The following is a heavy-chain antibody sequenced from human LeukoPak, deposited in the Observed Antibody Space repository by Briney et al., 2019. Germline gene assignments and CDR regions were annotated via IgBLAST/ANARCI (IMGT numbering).Heavy chain of an antibody. CDR1: GFTFSSYA. CDR3: AKAACRTGLLWFGELLTFDY. V-gene: IGHV3-23*01. J-gene: IGHJ4*02. Sequence: GGSLRLSCAASGFTFSSYAMSWVRQAPGKGLEWVSAVSGSGGSTYYADSVKGRLTISRVHAKNRLYLQMNSLRAEDTAVYYCAKAACRTGLLWFGELLTFDYWGQGSLVTVSS. CDR2: VSGSGGST. D-gene: IGHD3-10*01.